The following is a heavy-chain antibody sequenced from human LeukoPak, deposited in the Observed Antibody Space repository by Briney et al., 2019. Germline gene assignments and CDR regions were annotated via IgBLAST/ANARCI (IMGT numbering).Heavy chain of an antibody. CDR2: IKSRLDGETI. Sequence: GGSLRLSCAASAFNFKRAWMSWVRQAPGKGLEWVGRIKSRLDGETIEYAAPVKDRFIISRDDSKNMLYLQMNSLKTEDTAFYYCTAEYWGSLKYWGQGTLVTVSS. D-gene: IGHD2-8*02. J-gene: IGHJ4*02. V-gene: IGHV3-15*01. CDR3: TAEYWGSLKY. CDR1: AFNFKRAW.